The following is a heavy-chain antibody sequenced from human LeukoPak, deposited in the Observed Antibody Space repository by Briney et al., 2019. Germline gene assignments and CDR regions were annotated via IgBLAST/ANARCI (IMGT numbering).Heavy chain of an antibody. D-gene: IGHD1-26*01. CDR1: GGSISSYY. Sequence: SETLSLTCTVSGGSISSYYWSWIRQPPGKGLEWIAYTHYSGTTNYDPSLKSRVTISVDTSKNQFSLKLSSVTAADTAVYYCARDISSVGATWGQGTLVTVSS. J-gene: IGHJ5*02. V-gene: IGHV4-59*01. CDR3: ARDISSVGAT. CDR2: THYSGTT.